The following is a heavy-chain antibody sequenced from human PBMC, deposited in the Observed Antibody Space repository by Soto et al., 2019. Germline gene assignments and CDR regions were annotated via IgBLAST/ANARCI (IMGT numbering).Heavy chain of an antibody. Sequence: EVQLVESGGGLVQPGGSLRLSCAASGFTFSSYSMNWVRQAPGKGLEWVSYISSSSSTIYYADSVKGRFTISRDNAKNSLYLQMNSLRAEDTAVYYCARGSDILTGSGAFDIWGQGTMVTVSS. D-gene: IGHD3-9*01. CDR2: ISSSSSTI. V-gene: IGHV3-48*01. CDR3: ARGSDILTGSGAFDI. J-gene: IGHJ3*02. CDR1: GFTFSSYS.